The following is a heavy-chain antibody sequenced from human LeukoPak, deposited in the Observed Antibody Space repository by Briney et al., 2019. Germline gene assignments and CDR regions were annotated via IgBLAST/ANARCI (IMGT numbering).Heavy chain of an antibody. CDR3: ARGLDPACWFDP. J-gene: IGHJ5*02. CDR2: INPKSGGT. Sequence: ASLKVSSKASGYTFTVYYMHWVRHAPGQGLGSMGWINPKSGGTNYAQMFQGRVTMTRDTSISTAYMELRRLRSDDTAVYYCARGLDPACWFDPWGQGTLVTVSS. V-gene: IGHV1-2*02. CDR1: GYTFTVYY.